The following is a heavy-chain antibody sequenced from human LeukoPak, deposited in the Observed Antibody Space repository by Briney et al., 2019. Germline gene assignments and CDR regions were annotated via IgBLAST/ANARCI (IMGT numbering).Heavy chain of an antibody. D-gene: IGHD5-12*01. CDR2: IIPILGIA. V-gene: IGHV1-69*04. CDR1: GYTFTSYG. J-gene: IGHJ6*02. Sequence: ASVKVSCKASGYTFTSYGISWVRQAPGQGLEWMGRIIPILGIANYAQKFQGRVTITADKSTSTAYMELSSLRSEDTAVYYCARDSDIVATIHYYYYYGMDVWGQGTTVTVSS. CDR3: ARDSDIVATIHYYYYYGMDV.